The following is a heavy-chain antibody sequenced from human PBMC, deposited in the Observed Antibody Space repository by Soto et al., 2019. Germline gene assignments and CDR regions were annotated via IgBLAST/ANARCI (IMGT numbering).Heavy chain of an antibody. CDR3: ARGGGSPYHDHEFDY. J-gene: IGHJ4*02. Sequence: SETLSLTCAVSGGSISSSNWWSWVRQPPGKGLEWIGEIYYRGTTNYNASFNSRVTISVDTSKNQFSLKLTSVTTADTAVYYCARGGGSPYHDHEFDYWGQGILVTVSS. D-gene: IGHD2-2*01. CDR2: IYYRGTT. CDR1: GGSISSSNW. V-gene: IGHV4-4*02.